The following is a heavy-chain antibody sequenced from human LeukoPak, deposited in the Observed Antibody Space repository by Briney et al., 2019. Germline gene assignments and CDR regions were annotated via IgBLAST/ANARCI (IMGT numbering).Heavy chain of an antibody. CDR3: ARDGVAGTGAFDI. Sequence: SETLSLTCTVSGDSVSSGGYYWSWIRQPPGKGLEWIAYIHYSGSTNLDPSLKSRVTISVDTSKNQLSLTLSSVTAADTAVYYCARDGVAGTGAFDIWGQGTMVTVSS. CDR2: IHYSGST. J-gene: IGHJ3*02. D-gene: IGHD6-19*01. CDR1: GDSVSSGGYY. V-gene: IGHV4-61*08.